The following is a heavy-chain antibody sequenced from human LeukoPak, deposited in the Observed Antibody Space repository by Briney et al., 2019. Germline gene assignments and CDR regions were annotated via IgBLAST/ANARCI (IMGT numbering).Heavy chain of an antibody. J-gene: IGHJ4*02. Sequence: GGSVTLSCAASGFTFSSYSTNWVRQAPGKGLEWVSSISSSSSYIYFADSVKGRFTISRDNAKNSLYLQMNSLRAEDTAVYYCARDKGYFFDYWGQGTLVTVSS. V-gene: IGHV3-21*01. CDR3: ARDKGYFFDY. CDR2: ISSSSSYI. CDR1: GFTFSSYS.